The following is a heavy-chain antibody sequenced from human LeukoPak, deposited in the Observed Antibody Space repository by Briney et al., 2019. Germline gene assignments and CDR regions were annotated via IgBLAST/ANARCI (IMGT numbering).Heavy chain of an antibody. J-gene: IGHJ4*02. D-gene: IGHD3-22*01. CDR1: GGSISSSNW. Sequence: SGTLSLTCAVSGGSISSSNWWSWVRQPPGKGLEWIGEIYHSGSTNYNPSLKSRVTISVDKSKKQFSLKLSSVTAADTAVYYCARGTSLGYDSSGLDYWGQGTLVTVSS. CDR3: ARGTSLGYDSSGLDY. CDR2: IYHSGST. V-gene: IGHV4-4*02.